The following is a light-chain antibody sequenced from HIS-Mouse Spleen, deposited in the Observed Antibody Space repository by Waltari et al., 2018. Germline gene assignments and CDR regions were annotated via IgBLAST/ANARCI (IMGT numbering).Light chain of an antibody. CDR3: AAWDDSLNGWV. J-gene: IGLJ3*02. CDR1: SSNIGSNT. Sequence: QSVLTQPPSASGTPGQRVTISCSGSSSNIGSNTVNWYQQLPGTAPKLRIYSNNQRPSGFPDRFSGSKSGTSASLAISGLQSEDEADYYCAAWDDSLNGWVFGGGTKLTVL. CDR2: SNN. V-gene: IGLV1-44*01.